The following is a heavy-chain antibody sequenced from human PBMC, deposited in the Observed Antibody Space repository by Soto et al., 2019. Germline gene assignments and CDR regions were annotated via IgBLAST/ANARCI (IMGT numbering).Heavy chain of an antibody. CDR1: GGSISSGDYY. CDR3: ARGAYRSSRLNWFDP. J-gene: IGHJ5*02. Sequence: SETLSLTCTVSGGSISSGDYYWSWIRQPPGKGLEWIGYIYYSGSTYYNPSLKSRVTISVDTSKNQFSLKLSSVTAADTAVYYCARGAYRSSRLNWFDPWGQGTLVTVSS. CDR2: IYYSGST. V-gene: IGHV4-30-4*01. D-gene: IGHD6-6*01.